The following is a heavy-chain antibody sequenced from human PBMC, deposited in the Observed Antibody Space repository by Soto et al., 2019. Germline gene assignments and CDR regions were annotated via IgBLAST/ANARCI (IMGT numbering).Heavy chain of an antibody. CDR3: ARRGSGSYYDY. CDR2: ISGSGDST. CDR1: GFTFSNYA. Sequence: EVQLLESGGGLVQPGGSLRLSCAASGFTFSNYAMRWVRQAPGKGLEWVSAISGSGDSTYYADSVKGRFTVSRDTSKNTRYLQMNSLRAEDTAVYYCARRGSGSYYDYWGQGTLVTVSS. D-gene: IGHD1-26*01. J-gene: IGHJ4*02. V-gene: IGHV3-23*01.